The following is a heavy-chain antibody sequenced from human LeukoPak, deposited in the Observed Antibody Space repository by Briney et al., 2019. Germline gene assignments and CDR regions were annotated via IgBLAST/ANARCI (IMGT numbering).Heavy chain of an antibody. CDR1: GGSISGYY. V-gene: IGHV4-59*08. D-gene: IGHD2-21*02. Sequence: SETLSLTCSVSGGSISGYYWSWIRQPPAKGLEWIAYSHTSGRSKYNPSLKSRVTITFDTSKNQFSLSLSSVTAADTALYYCARHYLGGDSSFDIWRQGTMVTVSS. CDR2: SHTSGRS. CDR3: ARHYLGGDSSFDI. J-gene: IGHJ3*02.